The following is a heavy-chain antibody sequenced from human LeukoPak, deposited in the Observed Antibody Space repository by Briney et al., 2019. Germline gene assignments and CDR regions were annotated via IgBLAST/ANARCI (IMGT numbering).Heavy chain of an antibody. Sequence: GGSLRLSCAASGFTVSSNYMSWVRQAPGKGLEWVSSISSSSSYIYYADSVKGRFTISRDNAKNSLYLQMNSLRAEDTAVYYCARDFPHYGSGSDAFDIWGQGTMVTVSS. CDR3: ARDFPHYGSGSDAFDI. J-gene: IGHJ3*02. CDR1: GFTVSSNY. V-gene: IGHV3-21*01. D-gene: IGHD3-10*01. CDR2: ISSSSSYI.